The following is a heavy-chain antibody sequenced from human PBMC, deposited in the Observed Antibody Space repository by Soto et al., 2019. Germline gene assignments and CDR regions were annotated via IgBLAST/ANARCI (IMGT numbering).Heavy chain of an antibody. Sequence: SETLSLTCTVSGGSISSGDYYWSWIRQPPGKGLEWIGYIYYSGSTYYNPSLKSRVTISVDTSKNHFSVKLSSVTAADTAVYYCARGGFSYGSGSRDWFDPWGQGTLVTVSS. D-gene: IGHD3-10*01. CDR2: IYYSGST. CDR1: GGSISSGDYY. CDR3: ARGGFSYGSGSRDWFDP. V-gene: IGHV4-30-4*01. J-gene: IGHJ5*02.